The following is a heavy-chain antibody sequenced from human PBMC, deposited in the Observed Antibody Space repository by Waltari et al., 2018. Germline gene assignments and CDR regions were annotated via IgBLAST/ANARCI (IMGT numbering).Heavy chain of an antibody. Sequence: EVQLVESGGGLVQPGGSLRLSCAASGFTFSSYWMSWVRQAPGKGLEWVANIKQDGSEKYYVDAVKGRFTISRDNAKNSLYLQMNSLRAEDTAVYYCARRITMVRGVIPLPEDYWGQGTLVTVSS. CDR2: IKQDGSEK. D-gene: IGHD3-10*01. V-gene: IGHV3-7*01. CDR1: GFTFSSYW. CDR3: ARRITMVRGVIPLPEDY. J-gene: IGHJ4*02.